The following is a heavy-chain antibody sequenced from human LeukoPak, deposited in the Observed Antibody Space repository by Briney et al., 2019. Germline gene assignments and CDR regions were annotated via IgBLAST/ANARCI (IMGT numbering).Heavy chain of an antibody. D-gene: IGHD5-12*01. V-gene: IGHV1-69*13. CDR2: IIPIFGTA. Sequence: ASVKVSCKASGGTFSSYAISWVRQAPGQGLEWMGGIIPIFGTANYAQKFQGRVTITADESTSTAYMELSSLRSEDTAVYHCAAAPPYSGFDWGESWGQGTLVTVSS. CDR1: GGTFSSYA. CDR3: AAAPPYSGFDWGES. J-gene: IGHJ5*02.